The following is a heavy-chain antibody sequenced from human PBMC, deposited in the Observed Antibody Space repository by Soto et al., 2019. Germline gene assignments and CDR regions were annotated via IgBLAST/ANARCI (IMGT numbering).Heavy chain of an antibody. Sequence: PSETLSLTCTVSGGSISSGDYYWSWIRQPPGKGLEWIGYIYYSGSTYYNPSLKSRVTISVDTSKNQFSLKLSSVTAADMAVYYCARAVGDYVWGSYRPNLNWFDPWGQGTLVTVSS. CDR3: ARAVGDYVWGSYRPNLNWFDP. J-gene: IGHJ5*02. D-gene: IGHD3-16*02. CDR1: GGSISSGDYY. CDR2: IYYSGST. V-gene: IGHV4-30-4*01.